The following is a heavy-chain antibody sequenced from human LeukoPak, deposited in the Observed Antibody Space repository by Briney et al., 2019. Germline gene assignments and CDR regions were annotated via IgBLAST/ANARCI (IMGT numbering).Heavy chain of an antibody. D-gene: IGHD4-17*01. J-gene: IGHJ4*02. CDR2: IIPMINTP. CDR1: VGTFRSYA. V-gene: IGHV1-69*13. CDR3: AISQGTYGDNENDY. Sequence: AASVKVSCKASVGTFRSYAITWVRQAPGKGLEWMGGIIPMINTPKYAQKFQGRDSITADESTSTGYMEVSSLRTEDTAVYYCAISQGTYGDNENDYWGREPWSPSPQ.